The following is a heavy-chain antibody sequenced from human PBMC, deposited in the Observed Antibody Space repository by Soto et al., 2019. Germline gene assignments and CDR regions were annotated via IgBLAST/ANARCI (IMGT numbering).Heavy chain of an antibody. CDR1: GGSITGYY. J-gene: IGHJ5*02. CDR3: ARVGRPITMVRGVIKNNWFDP. D-gene: IGHD3-10*01. V-gene: IGHV4-34*01. CDR2: VHHSGST. Sequence: SETLSLTCAVYGGSITGYYWGWIRQPPGKGLEWIGEVHHSGSTSYNPSLKSRVTMLLDTSKNRFSLRLNSVTAADTAVYYCARVGRPITMVRGVIKNNWFDPWGQGTLVTVS.